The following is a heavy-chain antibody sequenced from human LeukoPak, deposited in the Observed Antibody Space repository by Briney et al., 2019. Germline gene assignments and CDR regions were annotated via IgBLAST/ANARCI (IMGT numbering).Heavy chain of an antibody. CDR3: VNLVGATTPFDY. CDR1: GFTFSSYA. CDR2: ISGSGGST. Sequence: GGSLRLSCAASGFTFSSYAMSWVRQAPGKGLEWVSAISGSGGSTYCADSVKGRFTISRDNSKNTLYLQMSSLRAEDTAVYCCVNLVGATTPFDYWGQGTLVTVSS. V-gene: IGHV3-23*01. J-gene: IGHJ4*02. D-gene: IGHD1-26*01.